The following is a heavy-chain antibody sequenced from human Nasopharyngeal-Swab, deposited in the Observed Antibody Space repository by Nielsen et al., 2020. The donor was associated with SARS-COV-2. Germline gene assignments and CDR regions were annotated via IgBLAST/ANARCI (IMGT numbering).Heavy chain of an antibody. D-gene: IGHD1-26*01. CDR1: GFTFSSYA. CDR2: ISYDGSNK. J-gene: IGHJ6*02. V-gene: IGHV3-30*04. Sequence: GGSLRLSCAASGFTFSSYAMHWVRQAPGQGLEWVAVISYDGSNKYYADSVKGRFTISRDNSKNTLYLQMNSLRAEDTAVYYCARDPRGLWDSYGMDVWGQGTTVTVSS. CDR3: ARDPRGLWDSYGMDV.